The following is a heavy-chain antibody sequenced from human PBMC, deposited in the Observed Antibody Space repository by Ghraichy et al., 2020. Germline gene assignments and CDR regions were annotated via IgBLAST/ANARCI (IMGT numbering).Heavy chain of an antibody. D-gene: IGHD6-19*01. V-gene: IGHV4-39*01. CDR2: VYYSGST. CDR1: GGSISSSSYY. CDR3: ARRSVGYSSGCYAFDV. Sequence: SQTLSLTCTVSGGSISSSSYYWGWIRQPPGKGLEWIGSVYYSGSTYYNPSLKSRVTISADTSKNQFSLKLSSVTATDTAVYHCARRSVGYSSGCYAFDVWGQGTMVTVSS. J-gene: IGHJ3*01.